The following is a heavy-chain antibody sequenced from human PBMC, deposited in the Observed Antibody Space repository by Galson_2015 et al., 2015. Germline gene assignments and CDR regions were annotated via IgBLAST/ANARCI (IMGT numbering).Heavy chain of an antibody. CDR1: GFTFSSYS. D-gene: IGHD6-13*01. Sequence: SLRLSCAASGFTFSSYSMTWVRQAPGKGLEWVSYISSSRSTIHYADAVKGRFTISRDNAKNSLYLRINNLRDEDTAVYYCARVSSSSWSFRTHLEDYYYGMDAWGQGTTVIVSS. CDR2: ISSSRSTI. J-gene: IGHJ6*02. CDR3: ARVSSSSWSFRTHLEDYYYGMDA. V-gene: IGHV3-48*02.